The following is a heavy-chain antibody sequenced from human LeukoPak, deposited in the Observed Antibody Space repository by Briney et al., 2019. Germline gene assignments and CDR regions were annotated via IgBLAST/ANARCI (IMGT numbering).Heavy chain of an antibody. CDR2: IYSGGST. Sequence: GGSLRLSCVASGFIVSNNYMSWVRQAPGKGLEWVSVIYSGGSTYYADSVKGRFTISRDNSKNTLYLQMNSLRAEDTAVYYCARAAGFWGQGTLVTVSS. CDR1: GFIVSNNY. V-gene: IGHV3-53*01. CDR3: ARAAGF. J-gene: IGHJ4*02.